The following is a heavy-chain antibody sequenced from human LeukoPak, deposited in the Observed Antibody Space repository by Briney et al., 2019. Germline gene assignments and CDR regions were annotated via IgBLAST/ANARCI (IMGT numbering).Heavy chain of an antibody. CDR3: ANPDGSRYYDFWSGYPLDY. D-gene: IGHD3-3*01. J-gene: IGHJ4*02. V-gene: IGHV3-23*01. CDR2: ISGSGGST. CDR1: GFTFSSYA. Sequence: GGSLGLSCAASGFTFSSYAMSWVRQAPGKGLEWVSAISGSGGSTYYADSVKGRFTISRDNSKNTLYLQMNSLRAEDTAVYYCANPDGSRYYDFWSGYPLDYWGQGTLVTVSS.